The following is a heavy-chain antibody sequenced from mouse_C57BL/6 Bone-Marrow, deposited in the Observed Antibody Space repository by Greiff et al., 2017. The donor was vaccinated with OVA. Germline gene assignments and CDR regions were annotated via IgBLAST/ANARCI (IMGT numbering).Heavy chain of an antibody. CDR3: AADGYPDY. V-gene: IGHV1-69*01. D-gene: IGHD2-3*01. CDR1: GYTFTSYW. CDR2: IDPSDSYT. Sequence: QVQLQQPGAELVMPGASVKLSCKASGYTFTSYWMHWVKQRPGQGLEWIGEIDPSDSYTNYNQKFKGKATLTADKSSSTAYMELRSLTSEDSAVYFCAADGYPDYWGQGTTLTVSS. J-gene: IGHJ2*01.